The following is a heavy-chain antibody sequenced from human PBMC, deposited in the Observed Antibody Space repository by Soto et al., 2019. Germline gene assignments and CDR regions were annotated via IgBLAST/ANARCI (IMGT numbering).Heavy chain of an antibody. CDR3: ARDRTYDDMREPPALNDGMDV. CDR2: IIPIFGTA. Sequence: SVKVSCPAAAGSFISYAVSWVRRAPGRGLEWMGGIIPIFGTANYAQKFQGRVTITADESTSTAYMELSSLRSEDTAVYYCARDRTYDDMREPPALNDGMDVWGQGTTVTVSS. D-gene: IGHD3-9*01. V-gene: IGHV1-69*13. CDR1: AGSFISYA. J-gene: IGHJ6*02.